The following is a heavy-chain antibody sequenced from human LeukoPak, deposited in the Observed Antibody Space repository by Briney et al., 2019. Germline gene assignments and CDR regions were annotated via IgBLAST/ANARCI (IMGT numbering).Heavy chain of an antibody. CDR2: ISYDGSNK. V-gene: IGHV3-30-3*01. Sequence: PGWSLRLSCAASGFTFSSYAMHWVRQAPGKGLEWVAVISYDGSNKYYADSVKGRFTISRDNSKNTLYLQMNSLRAEDTAVFYCARGLGYFDYWGQGTLVTVSS. CDR1: GFTFSSYA. J-gene: IGHJ4*02. CDR3: ARGLGYFDY. D-gene: IGHD7-27*01.